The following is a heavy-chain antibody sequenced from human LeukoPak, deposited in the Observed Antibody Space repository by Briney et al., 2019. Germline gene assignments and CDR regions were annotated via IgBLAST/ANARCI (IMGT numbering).Heavy chain of an antibody. CDR3: ARDAYLYDFWSGYGDY. CDR2: ISSSSSYI. Sequence: GGSLRLSCAASGFTFSSYSMNWVRQAPGKGLEWVSSISSSSSYIYYADSVKGRFTISRDNAKDSLYLQMNSLRAEDTAVYYCARDAYLYDFWSGYGDYWGQGTLVTVSS. V-gene: IGHV3-21*01. CDR1: GFTFSSYS. D-gene: IGHD3-3*01. J-gene: IGHJ4*02.